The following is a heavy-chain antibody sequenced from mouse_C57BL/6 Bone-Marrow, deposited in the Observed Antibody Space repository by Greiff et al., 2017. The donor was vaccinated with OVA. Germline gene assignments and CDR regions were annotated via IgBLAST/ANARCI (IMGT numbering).Heavy chain of an antibody. Sequence: DVQLQESGPELVKPGASVKISCKASGYSFTGYYMHWVKQSHGNILDWIGYIYPYNGVSSYNQKFKGKATLTVDKSSSTAYMELRSLTSEDSAVYYCARLNGSSLYYAMDYWGQGTSVTVSS. V-gene: IGHV1-31*01. CDR1: GYSFTGYY. CDR3: ARLNGSSLYYAMDY. J-gene: IGHJ4*01. CDR2: IYPYNGVS. D-gene: IGHD1-1*01.